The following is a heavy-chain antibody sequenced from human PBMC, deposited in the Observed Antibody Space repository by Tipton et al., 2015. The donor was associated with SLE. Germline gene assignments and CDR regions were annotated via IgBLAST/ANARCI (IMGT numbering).Heavy chain of an antibody. D-gene: IGHD2-2*01. CDR3: ARGGYCSSTSCFAGGFDI. CDR1: GYTFTSYA. J-gene: IGHJ3*02. V-gene: IGHV7-4-1*02. Sequence: QLVQSGAEVKKPGASVKVSCKASGYTFTSYAMSWVRQAPGQGLEWMGWINTNTGNPTYGQGFTGRFVLSLDTSVSTTYLQISSLKAEDTAVYYCARGGYCSSTSCFAGGFDIWGQGTMVTVSS. CDR2: INTNTGNP.